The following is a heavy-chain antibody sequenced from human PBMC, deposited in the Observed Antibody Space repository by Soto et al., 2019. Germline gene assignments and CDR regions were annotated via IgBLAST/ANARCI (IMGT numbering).Heavy chain of an antibody. Sequence: SETLSLTCPVSGGSISSYYWSWIRQPAGKGLEWIGSIYYSGSTNYNPSLKRRVPISVDTSKNQFSLKMTSVTAADAAVYYCARDPGRLRVPGHYGMDVWGQGTTVTVSS. V-gene: IGHV4-59*01. CDR1: GGSISSYY. CDR2: IYYSGST. D-gene: IGHD3-16*01. CDR3: ARDPGRLRVPGHYGMDV. J-gene: IGHJ6*02.